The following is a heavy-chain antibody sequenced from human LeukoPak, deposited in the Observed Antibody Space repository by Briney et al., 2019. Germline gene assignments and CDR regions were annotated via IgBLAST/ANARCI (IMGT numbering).Heavy chain of an antibody. J-gene: IGHJ6*02. CDR1: GGTFSSYA. CDR3: ARFYVLRYFDWLSSYGMDV. CDR2: IIPIFGTA. Sequence: GASVKVSCKASGGTFSSYAISWVRQAPGQGLEWMGGIIPIFGTANYAQKFQGRVTMTRNTSISTAYMELSSLRSEDTAVYYCARFYVLRYFDWLSSYGMDVWGQGTTVTVSS. V-gene: IGHV1-69*05. D-gene: IGHD3-9*01.